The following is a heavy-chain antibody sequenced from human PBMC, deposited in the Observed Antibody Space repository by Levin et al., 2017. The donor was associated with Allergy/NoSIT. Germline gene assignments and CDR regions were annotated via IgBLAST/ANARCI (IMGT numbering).Heavy chain of an antibody. J-gene: IGHJ4*02. Sequence: PGGSLSLSCAASGFTFSSYGMHWVRQAPGKGLEWVAVISYDGSNKYYADSVKGRFTISRDNSKNTLYLQMNSLRAEDTAVYYCAKDPNGDYGGYFDYWGQGTLVTVSS. CDR1: GFTFSSYG. CDR2: ISYDGSNK. D-gene: IGHD4-17*01. CDR3: AKDPNGDYGGYFDY. V-gene: IGHV3-30*18.